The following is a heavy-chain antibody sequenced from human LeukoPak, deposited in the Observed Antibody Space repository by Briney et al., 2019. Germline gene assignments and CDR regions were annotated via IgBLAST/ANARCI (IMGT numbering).Heavy chain of an antibody. J-gene: IGHJ4*02. CDR3: AKDRGY. Sequence: GGSPRLSCAASGFTFSTYPMMWVRQAPGEGLERVSAISASGDNTYYADSVKGRFTISRDNSKNTLYLQMNSLRADDTAVYYCAKDRGYWGQGTLVTVSS. CDR1: GFTFSTYP. CDR2: ISASGDNT. V-gene: IGHV3-23*01.